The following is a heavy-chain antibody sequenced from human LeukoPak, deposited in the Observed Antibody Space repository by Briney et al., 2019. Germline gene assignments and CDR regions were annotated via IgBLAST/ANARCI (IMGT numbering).Heavy chain of an antibody. V-gene: IGHV4-39*01. Sequence: SETLSLTCTVSGGSISSSSYYWGWIRQPPGKGLEWIGSIYYSGSSYYNPSLKSRGTISVDTSKNQFSLRLSSVTAADTAVYYCARRPITMVRGVPNWFDPWGQGTLVTVSS. CDR2: IYYSGSS. CDR3: ARRPITMVRGVPNWFDP. D-gene: IGHD3-10*01. CDR1: GGSISSSSYY. J-gene: IGHJ5*02.